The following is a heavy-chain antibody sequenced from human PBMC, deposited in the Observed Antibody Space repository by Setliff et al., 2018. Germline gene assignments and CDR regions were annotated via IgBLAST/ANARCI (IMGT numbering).Heavy chain of an antibody. V-gene: IGHV3-74*01. CDR2: IDPYGSFT. CDR1: GFTSGAYL. CDR3: ARGLPGSGYSSGVLDF. J-gene: IGHJ4*03. D-gene: IGHD3-9*01. Sequence: GESLKISCVVSGFTSGAYLMNWVRQAPGKGLVWVSRIDPYGSFTAYADSVKGRFTISRDNAKDTVYLQMNSLRVDDTAVYYCARGLPGSGYSSGVLDFWGQGTMVTVSS.